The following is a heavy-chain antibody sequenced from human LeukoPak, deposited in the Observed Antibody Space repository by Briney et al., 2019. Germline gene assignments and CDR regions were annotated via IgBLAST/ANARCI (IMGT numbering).Heavy chain of an antibody. D-gene: IGHD5-12*01. Sequence: GGSLRLSCEASGFTFTNAWMNWVRKAPGKGPEWVSAITGSGGSTYYADSVKGRFTISRDNAKNSLYLQMNSLRAEDTAVYYCARRGSISGYTYMDVWGKGTTVTVSS. CDR1: GFTFTNAW. CDR2: ITGSGGST. CDR3: ARRGSISGYTYMDV. V-gene: IGHV3-21*01. J-gene: IGHJ6*03.